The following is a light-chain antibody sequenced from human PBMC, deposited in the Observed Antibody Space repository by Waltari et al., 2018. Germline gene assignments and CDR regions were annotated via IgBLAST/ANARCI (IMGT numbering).Light chain of an antibody. CDR1: QRVLYRSNNKNY. Sequence: DIVMTQSPDSLAVSLGERATINCKSSQRVLYRSNNKNYLAWYQQRPGQPPKLLIYWASTRESGVPDRFSGSGSGTDFTLIISSLQAEDVAVYYCQQYYSDPWTFGQGTKVEIK. V-gene: IGKV4-1*01. CDR3: QQYYSDPWT. CDR2: WAS. J-gene: IGKJ1*01.